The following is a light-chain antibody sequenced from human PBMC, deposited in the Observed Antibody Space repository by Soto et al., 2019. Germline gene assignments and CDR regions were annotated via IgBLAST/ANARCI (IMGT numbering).Light chain of an antibody. CDR3: QQSYSTLALT. J-gene: IGKJ4*01. CDR2: AAS. Sequence: DIQMTQSPSSLSASVGDRVTITCRASQSISSYLNWYQQKPGKAPKLLIYAASSLQSGGTSRFSGSGSGTDFTLTISSLQPEDFATYYCQQSYSTLALTFGGGTKVEIK. V-gene: IGKV1-39*01. CDR1: QSISSY.